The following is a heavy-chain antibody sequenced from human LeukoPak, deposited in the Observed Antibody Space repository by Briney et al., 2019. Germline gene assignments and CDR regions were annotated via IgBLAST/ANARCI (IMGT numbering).Heavy chain of an antibody. V-gene: IGHV3-23*01. D-gene: IGHD6-13*01. Sequence: PGGSLRLSCAASGFTFSSYAMSWVRQAPGKGLEWVSTITGGGSTTYYADSVKGRFTISRDNSKNTLYLQMNSLRAEDTALYYCARESPVAGTGRSWFDSWGQGTLVTVSS. CDR1: GFTFSSYA. CDR2: ITGGGSTT. J-gene: IGHJ5*01. CDR3: ARESPVAGTGRSWFDS.